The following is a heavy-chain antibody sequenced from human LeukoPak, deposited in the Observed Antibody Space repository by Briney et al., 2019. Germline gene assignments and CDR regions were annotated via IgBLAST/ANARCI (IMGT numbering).Heavy chain of an antibody. J-gene: IGHJ3*02. CDR2: IYYSGTT. Sequence: SETLSLTCTVSGRSISGSSYYWGWIRQPPGKGLEWIGNIYYSGTTYYNPSLKSRVTISVDTSKNHFSLKLSSVTAAGTAVYYCARIVGVVVITGADAFDIWGQGTMVTVSS. D-gene: IGHD3-22*01. CDR3: ARIVGVVVITGADAFDI. V-gene: IGHV4-39*01. CDR1: GRSISGSSYY.